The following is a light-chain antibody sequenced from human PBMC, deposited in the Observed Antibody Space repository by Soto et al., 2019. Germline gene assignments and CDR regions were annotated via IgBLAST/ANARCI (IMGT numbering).Light chain of an antibody. CDR1: QSVRSN. CDR3: QQYDNWRT. CDR2: DAS. J-gene: IGKJ1*01. V-gene: IGKV3-15*01. Sequence: EIVMTQSPATLSVSPGERATLSCRASQSVRSNLAWYQQKPGQPPRLLIYDASTRATGVPARISGSGSGTEFTLTISSVQSEDFAVYYCQQYDNWRTFGQGTKVEIK.